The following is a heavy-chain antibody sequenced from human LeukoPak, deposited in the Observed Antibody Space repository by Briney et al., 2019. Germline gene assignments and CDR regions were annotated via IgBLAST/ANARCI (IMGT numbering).Heavy chain of an antibody. CDR3: AKDRARGEFDY. Sequence: GGSLRLSCAASGFTFSSYAMSWVRQAPGKGLEWVSAISGSGGSTYYADSAKGRFTISRDNSKNTLYLQMNSLRAEDKAVYYCAKDRARGEFDYWGQGTLVTVSS. J-gene: IGHJ4*02. D-gene: IGHD3-16*01. V-gene: IGHV3-23*01. CDR2: ISGSGGST. CDR1: GFTFSSYA.